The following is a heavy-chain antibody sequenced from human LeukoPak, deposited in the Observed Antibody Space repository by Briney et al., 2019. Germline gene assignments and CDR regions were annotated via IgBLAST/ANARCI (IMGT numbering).Heavy chain of an antibody. CDR1: GGSFSDYY. D-gene: IGHD3-22*01. J-gene: IGHJ5*02. CDR3: AREEDYYDSSGYYSNL. Sequence: SSETLSLTCAVYGGSFSDYYWSWIRQPPGKGLEWIGEINHSGSTNYNPSLKSRVTISVDTSKNQFSLKLSSVTAADTAVYYCAREEDYYDSSGYYSNLWGQGTLVTVSS. V-gene: IGHV4-34*01. CDR2: INHSGST.